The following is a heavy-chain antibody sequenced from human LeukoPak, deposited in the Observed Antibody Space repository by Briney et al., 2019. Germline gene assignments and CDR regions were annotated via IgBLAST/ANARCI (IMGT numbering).Heavy chain of an antibody. V-gene: IGHV3-72*01. Sequence: GGSLRLSCAASGFTFSDHFMDWVRQAPGKGLEWVGRTRNKANSYTTEYAASVKGRFTISRDDSKNSLYLQMSSLKTEDTAVYSCAREMYTGTYFLGAFDIWGQGTVVTVSS. CDR1: GFTFSDHF. D-gene: IGHD1-26*01. J-gene: IGHJ3*02. CDR3: AREMYTGTYFLGAFDI. CDR2: TRNKANSYTT.